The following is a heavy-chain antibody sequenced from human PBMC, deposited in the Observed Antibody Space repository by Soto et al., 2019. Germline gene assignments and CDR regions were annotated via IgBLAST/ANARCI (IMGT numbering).Heavy chain of an antibody. Sequence: PSETLSLTCTVSGGSISSGGYYWSWIRQHPGKGLEWIGYIYYSGSTYYNPSLKSRVTISVDTSKNQFSLKLSSVTAADTAVYYCARDLNYYGSGPPGGIDPWGQGTLVTVSS. CDR3: ARDLNYYGSGPPGGIDP. V-gene: IGHV4-31*03. CDR2: IYYSGST. CDR1: GGSISSGGYY. D-gene: IGHD3-10*01. J-gene: IGHJ5*02.